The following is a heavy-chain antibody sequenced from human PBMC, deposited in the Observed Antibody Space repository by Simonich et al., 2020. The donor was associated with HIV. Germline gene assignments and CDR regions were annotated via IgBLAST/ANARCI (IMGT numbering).Heavy chain of an antibody. CDR3: ARGYCSRTSCMGGDTFDI. CDR2: INHFGST. J-gene: IGHJ3*02. V-gene: IGHV4-34*01. Sequence: QVRLQQWGAGLLKPSETLSLTCAVSCGSFSVYYWSWIRQSPGKGLEWIGEINHFGSTNYNPSLKGRVTISVDTSKNQFSLKLSSVTAADTAVFYCARGYCSRTSCMGGDTFDIWGQGTVVTVS. CDR1: CGSFSVYY. D-gene: IGHD2-2*01.